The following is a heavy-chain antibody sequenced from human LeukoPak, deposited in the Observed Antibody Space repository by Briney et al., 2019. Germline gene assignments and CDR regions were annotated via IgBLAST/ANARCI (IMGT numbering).Heavy chain of an antibody. Sequence: GGSLRLSCAASGFTFSSYDMHWVRHATGKGLEWVSAIGTAGDTYYPGSVKGRFTISRENAKNSLYLQMNSLRAGDTAVYYCARALASGESDYWGQGTLVTVSS. CDR3: ARALASGESDY. CDR2: IGTAGDT. D-gene: IGHD2-15*01. CDR1: GFTFSSYD. J-gene: IGHJ4*02. V-gene: IGHV3-13*01.